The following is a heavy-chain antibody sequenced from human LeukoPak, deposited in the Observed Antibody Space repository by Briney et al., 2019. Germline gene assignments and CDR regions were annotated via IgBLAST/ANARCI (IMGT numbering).Heavy chain of an antibody. V-gene: IGHV1-69*04. Sequence: SVKVSCKASGGTFSSYAISWVRQAPGQGLEWMGRIIPILGIANYAQKFQGRVTITADKSTSTAYMELSSLRSEDTAVYYCARGAYSYHQSEWGQGTLVTVSS. CDR2: IIPILGIA. J-gene: IGHJ4*02. D-gene: IGHD3-16*01. CDR3: ARGAYSYHQSE. CDR1: GGTFSSYA.